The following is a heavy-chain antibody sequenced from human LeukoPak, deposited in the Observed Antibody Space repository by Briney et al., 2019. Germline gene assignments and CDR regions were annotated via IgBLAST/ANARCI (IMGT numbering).Heavy chain of an antibody. J-gene: IGHJ4*02. CDR3: ARASLGATLDY. Sequence: SETLSLTCAVYGGSFSGYCWSWIRQPPGKGLEWIGEINHSGSTNYNPSLKSRVTISVDTSKNQFSLKLSSVTAADTAVYYCARASLGATLDYWGQGTLVTVSS. D-gene: IGHD1-26*01. V-gene: IGHV4-34*01. CDR1: GGSFSGYC. CDR2: INHSGST.